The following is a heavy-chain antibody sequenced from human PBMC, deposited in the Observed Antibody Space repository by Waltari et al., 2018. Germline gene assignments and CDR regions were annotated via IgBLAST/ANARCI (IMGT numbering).Heavy chain of an antibody. Sequence: QVQLQQWGAGLLKPSETLSLTCAVYGGSFSGYYWSWIRQPPGKGLEWIGEINHSGSTNYTPSLQSRFTISVDTSKNQFSLKLSSVTAADTAVYYCARAWGLRYSSGWQGYFQHWGQGTLVTVSS. CDR3: ARAWGLRYSSGWQGYFQH. CDR1: GGSFSGYY. D-gene: IGHD6-19*01. CDR2: INHSGST. V-gene: IGHV4-34*01. J-gene: IGHJ1*01.